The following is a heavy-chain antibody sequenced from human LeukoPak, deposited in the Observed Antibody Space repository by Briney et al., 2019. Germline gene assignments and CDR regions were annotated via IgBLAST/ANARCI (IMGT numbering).Heavy chain of an antibody. CDR3: ARVAGASGSGIYNRVYYFDY. D-gene: IGHD3-10*01. CDR2: INGDGSST. CDR1: GFTFSTHW. J-gene: IGHJ4*02. V-gene: IGHV3-74*01. Sequence: QPGGSLRLSCAASGFTFSTHWIYWVRQAPGKGLVWVSCINGDGSSTRYADSVKGRFTISRDNAKNTLYLQMNSLRAEDTAVYYCARVAGASGSGIYNRVYYFDYWGQGTLVTVSS.